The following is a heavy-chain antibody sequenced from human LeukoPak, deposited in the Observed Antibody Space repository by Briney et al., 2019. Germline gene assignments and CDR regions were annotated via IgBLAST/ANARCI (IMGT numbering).Heavy chain of an antibody. CDR2: INSDGSST. J-gene: IGHJ4*02. CDR1: GFTFSSHW. CDR3: ARERPGDTMVRGVIVGYDY. V-gene: IGHV3-74*01. D-gene: IGHD3-10*01. Sequence: GGSLRLSCAASGFTFSSHWMHWVRQAPGKGLVWVSRINSDGSSTSYADSVKGRFTISRDNAKNSLYLQMNSLRAEDTAVYYCARERPGDTMVRGVIVGYDYRGQGTLVTVSS.